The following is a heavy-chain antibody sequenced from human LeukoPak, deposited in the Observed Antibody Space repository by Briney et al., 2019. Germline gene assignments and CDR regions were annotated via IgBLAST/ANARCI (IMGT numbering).Heavy chain of an antibody. Sequence: ASVKVSCKASGYTFTGDYMHWVRQAPGQGLEWMGWINPNSGGTNYAQNFQGRVTMTRDTSISTAYMELSRLRSDDTAVYYCARAASGYSGYAVHYWGQGTLVTVSS. CDR3: ARAASGYSGYAVHY. D-gene: IGHD5-12*01. J-gene: IGHJ4*02. CDR2: INPNSGGT. CDR1: GYTFTGDY. V-gene: IGHV1-2*02.